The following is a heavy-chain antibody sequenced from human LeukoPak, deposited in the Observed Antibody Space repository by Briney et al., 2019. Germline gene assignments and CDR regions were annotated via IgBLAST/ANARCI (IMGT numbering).Heavy chain of an antibody. J-gene: IGHJ4*02. CDR2: INIDGSGT. V-gene: IGHV3-74*01. Sequence: GGSLRLSCAASGFTFSSYWMYWVRQVPGKGLVWVSHINIDGSGTSYADSVKGRFTISRDNAKNTLYLQMNSLRAEDTAVYYCARDGSPRSNYDFCYWGQGTLVTVSS. D-gene: IGHD1-26*01. CDR3: ARDGSPRSNYDFCY. CDR1: GFTFSSYW.